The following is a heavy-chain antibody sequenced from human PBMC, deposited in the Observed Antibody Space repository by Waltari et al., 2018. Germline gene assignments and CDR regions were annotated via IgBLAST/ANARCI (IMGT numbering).Heavy chain of an antibody. CDR1: GPTVSSDF. CDR2: IYSGGST. D-gene: IGHD5-18*01. Sequence: EVRLVETGGGLIQPGGSLRLSCAASGPTVSSDFMSWVRQAPGKGLECVSVIYSGGSTYYADSVKGRFTISRDNSKNTVYLQMNSLRVEDTAVYYCAREGVDTANDYWGQGTLVTVSS. CDR3: AREGVDTANDY. V-gene: IGHV3-53*02. J-gene: IGHJ4*02.